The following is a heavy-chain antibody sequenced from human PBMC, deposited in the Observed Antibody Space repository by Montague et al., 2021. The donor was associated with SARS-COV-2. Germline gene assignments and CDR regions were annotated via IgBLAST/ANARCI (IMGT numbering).Heavy chain of an antibody. D-gene: IGHD3-3*01. Sequence: SETRSLTCAVSGGSISSSNWWSWGRQPPGKGLEWIGEIHHSGSTNYNPSLKRRAIISVDKTKNQFSLMLSSVTAADTAEYYCARVVASYDFLLTYGMDVWGQGTTVTVSS. J-gene: IGHJ6*02. CDR3: ARVVASYDFLLTYGMDV. CDR2: IHHSGST. CDR1: GGSISSSNW. V-gene: IGHV4-4*02.